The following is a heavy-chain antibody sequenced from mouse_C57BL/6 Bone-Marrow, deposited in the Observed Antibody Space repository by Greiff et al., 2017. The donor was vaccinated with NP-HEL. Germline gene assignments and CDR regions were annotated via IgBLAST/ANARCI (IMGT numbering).Heavy chain of an antibody. Sequence: QVQLQQPGAELVKPGASVKLSCKASGYTFTSYWMHWVKQRPGQGLEWIGMIHPNSGSTNYNEKFKSKATLTVDKSSSTAYMQLSSLTSEDSAVYYCARSGRKLRLRLAYWGQGTLVTVSA. CDR1: GYTFTSYW. D-gene: IGHD3-2*02. CDR3: ARSGRKLRLRLAY. V-gene: IGHV1-64*01. CDR2: IHPNSGST. J-gene: IGHJ3*01.